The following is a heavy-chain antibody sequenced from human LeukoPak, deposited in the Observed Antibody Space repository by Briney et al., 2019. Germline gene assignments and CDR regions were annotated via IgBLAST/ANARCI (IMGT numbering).Heavy chain of an antibody. CDR2: ISSSSSYI. J-gene: IGHJ5*02. V-gene: IGHV3-21*01. CDR1: GFTFSSYS. CDR3: ARSPTIFPSDWFDP. Sequence: GGSLRLSCAASGFTFSSYSMNWVRQAPGKGLEWVSSISSSSSYIYYADPVKGRITISRDNDKNSLYLQMNSLRAEDTAVYYCARSPTIFPSDWFDPWGQGTLVTVSS. D-gene: IGHD3-3*01.